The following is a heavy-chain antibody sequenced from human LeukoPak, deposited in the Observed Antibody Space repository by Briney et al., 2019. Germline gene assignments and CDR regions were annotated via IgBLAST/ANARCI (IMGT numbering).Heavy chain of an antibody. CDR1: GGSISSSSYY. Sequence: SETLSLTCTVSGGSISSSSYYWGWIRQPPGKGLEWIGSIYYSGSTYYNPSLKSRVTISVDTSKNQFSLKLSSVTAADTAVYYCARQGWITILGVVKGNWFDPWGQGTLVTVSS. CDR3: ARQGWITILGVVKGNWFDP. J-gene: IGHJ5*02. D-gene: IGHD3-3*01. CDR2: IYYSGST. V-gene: IGHV4-39*01.